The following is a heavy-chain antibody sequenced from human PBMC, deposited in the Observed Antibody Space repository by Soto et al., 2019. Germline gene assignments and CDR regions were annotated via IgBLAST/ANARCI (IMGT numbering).Heavy chain of an antibody. D-gene: IGHD1-26*01. CDR3: GRDRHAGFTHYFDP. V-gene: IGHV1-18*01. J-gene: IGHJ5*02. CDR2: ISAYNGTT. CDR1: GDTFTSSG. Sequence: SVKVSCKDSGDTFTSSGISWVRQAPGQGHEWMGWISAYNGTTNYAQKSQGRVTMTTDTSTRTAYMELRSLRSHDPAVHYSGRDRHAGFTHYFDPWAQGILVTVSS.